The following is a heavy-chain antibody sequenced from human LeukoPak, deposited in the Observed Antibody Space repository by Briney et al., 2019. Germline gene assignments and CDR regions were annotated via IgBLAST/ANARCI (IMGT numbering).Heavy chain of an antibody. CDR1: GFTLSTYW. CDR2: INFDGSST. CDR3: ARGITGMYYYDP. V-gene: IGHV3-74*01. Sequence: GGSLRLSCAASGFTLSTYWMHWVRQAPGKGLVWVSRINFDGSSTNYADSVRGRFTISRDNAKDTLYLQINSLRAEDTAVYYCARGITGMYYYDPWGQGTLVTVSS. J-gene: IGHJ5*02. D-gene: IGHD3-10*01.